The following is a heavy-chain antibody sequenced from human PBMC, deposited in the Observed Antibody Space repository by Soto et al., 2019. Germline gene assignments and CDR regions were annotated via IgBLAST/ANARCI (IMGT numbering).Heavy chain of an antibody. V-gene: IGHV3-23*01. D-gene: IGHD3-10*01. Sequence: VGSLRLSCAASGFTFGHSAMSWVRQAPGKGLEWVAAISGTGGAAYYADSVKGRFTISRDNSRNTLFLQMNSLRVDDTAIYHCAKPEEVVRGFDFWGRGTLVTVSS. J-gene: IGHJ4*02. CDR3: AKPEEVVRGFDF. CDR2: ISGTGGAA. CDR1: GFTFGHSA.